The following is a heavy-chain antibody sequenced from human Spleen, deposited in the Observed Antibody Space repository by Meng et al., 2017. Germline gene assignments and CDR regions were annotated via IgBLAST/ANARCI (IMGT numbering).Heavy chain of an antibody. CDR3: AGDGQQLEHYYYGVDV. D-gene: IGHD6-13*01. Sequence: ASVKVSCKASGGAFSSYAISWLRRAPGQGLEWMGWTNPNSGDTNYAKKFQGRVTMTRDTSTSTAYMELSRLRFEDTAVYYCAGDGQQLEHYYYGVDVWGQGTTVTVSS. CDR1: GGAFSSYA. J-gene: IGHJ6*02. CDR2: TNPNSGDT. V-gene: IGHV1-2*02.